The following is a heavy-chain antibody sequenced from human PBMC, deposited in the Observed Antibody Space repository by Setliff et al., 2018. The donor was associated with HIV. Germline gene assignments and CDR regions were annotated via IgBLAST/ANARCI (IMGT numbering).Heavy chain of an antibody. V-gene: IGHV4-59*12. D-gene: IGHD3-10*01. CDR2: IYYSGST. Sequence: SETLSLTCTVSGGSISSYYWSWIRQPPGKGLEWIGYIYYSGSTNYNPSLKSRVTISVDTSKNQFSLKLTSVTAADTAVYYCARAPYVSGSFGWFDPWGQGTLVTVSS. CDR1: GGSISSYY. J-gene: IGHJ5*02. CDR3: ARAPYVSGSFGWFDP.